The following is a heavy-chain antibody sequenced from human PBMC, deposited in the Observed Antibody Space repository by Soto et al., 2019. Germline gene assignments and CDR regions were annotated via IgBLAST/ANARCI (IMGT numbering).Heavy chain of an antibody. D-gene: IGHD2-21*02. V-gene: IGHV5-51*01. CDR1: GYSFTSYW. CDR2: IYPGDSDT. J-gene: IGHJ6*02. CDR3: ARFSGSGGDGYYYYGMDV. Sequence: PGESLKTSCKGSGYSFTSYWIGWARQMPGKGLEWMGIIYPGDSDTRYSPSVQGQVTISADKSISTAYLQWSSLKASDTAMYYCARFSGSGGDGYYYYGMDVWGQGTTVTVSS.